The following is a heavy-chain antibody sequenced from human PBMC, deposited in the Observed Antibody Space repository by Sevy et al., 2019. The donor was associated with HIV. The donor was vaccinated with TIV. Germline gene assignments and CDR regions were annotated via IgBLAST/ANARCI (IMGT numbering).Heavy chain of an antibody. CDR3: MREDCNQPNDY. CDR2: ICFGGGTI. J-gene: IGHJ4*02. V-gene: IGHV3-23*01. Sequence: GGSLRLSCTASGFTFSVYTMTWVRQAPGKGLEWVSTICFGGGTIHYADSVLGRLTISRDNSKKTLYLQMNSLRVDDTAVYYCMREDCNQPNDYWGQGTLVTVSS. CDR1: GFTFSVYT. D-gene: IGHD2-21*02.